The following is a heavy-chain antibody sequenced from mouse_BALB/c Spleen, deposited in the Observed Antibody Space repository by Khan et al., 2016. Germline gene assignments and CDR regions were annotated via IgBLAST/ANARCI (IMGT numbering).Heavy chain of an antibody. D-gene: IGHD2-4*01. CDR1: GFTFSSFG. Sequence: EVELVESGGGLVQPGGSRKLSCAAAGFTFSSFGMHWVRQAPEKGLEWVAYISSGSSTIYYADTVKGRFTISRDNPKNTLFLQMTSLRSEDTAMYYRARSDYDYDGNFDYWGQGTTLTVTS. V-gene: IGHV5-17*02. CDR3: ARSDYDYDGNFDY. J-gene: IGHJ2*01. CDR2: ISSGSSTI.